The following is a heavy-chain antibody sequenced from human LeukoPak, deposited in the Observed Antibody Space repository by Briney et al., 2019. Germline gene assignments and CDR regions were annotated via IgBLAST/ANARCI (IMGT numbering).Heavy chain of an antibody. D-gene: IGHD1-26*01. J-gene: IGHJ4*02. CDR1: GFTFSSYA. Sequence: GGSLRLSCAASGFTFSSYAMSWVRKAPERGLEWVSTISGSGGGTYYADSVKGRFTISRDDSKNTLYLQMNSLRAEDTAVYYCVKDLGRYRNNCFDYWGQGTLVTVSS. V-gene: IGHV3-23*01. CDR3: VKDLGRYRNNCFDY. CDR2: ISGSGGGT.